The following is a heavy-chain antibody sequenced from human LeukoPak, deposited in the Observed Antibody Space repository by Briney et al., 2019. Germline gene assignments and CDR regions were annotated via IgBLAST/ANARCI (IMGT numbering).Heavy chain of an antibody. CDR3: AKDGAQLLDGNCFDV. D-gene: IGHD2-2*01. CDR1: GFTFSSYG. V-gene: IGHV3-30*02. J-gene: IGHJ5*02. Sequence: GGSLRLSCAASGFTFSSYGKHWVRQAPGKGLEWVAFIRYDGSNKYYADSVKGRFTISRDNSKNTRYLPMNSPSAEDTAVYYCAKDGAQLLDGNCFDVWGQGTLVTVSS. CDR2: IRYDGSNK.